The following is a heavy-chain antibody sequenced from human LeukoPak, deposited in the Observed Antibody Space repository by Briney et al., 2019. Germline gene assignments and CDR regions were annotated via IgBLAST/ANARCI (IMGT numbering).Heavy chain of an antibody. J-gene: IGHJ4*02. CDR2: INWNGGST. CDR1: GFTFDDYG. Sequence: GGSLRLSCAASGFTFDDYGMSWVRQAPGKGLEWVSGINWNGGSTGYADSVKGRFTISRDNAKNSLYLQMNSLRAEDTALYYCARVTRGGYDGYFDYWGQGTLVTVSS. V-gene: IGHV3-20*04. CDR3: ARVTRGGYDGYFDY. D-gene: IGHD5-12*01.